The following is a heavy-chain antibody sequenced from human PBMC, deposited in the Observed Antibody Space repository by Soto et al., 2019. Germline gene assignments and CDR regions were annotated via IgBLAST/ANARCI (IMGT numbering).Heavy chain of an antibody. CDR3: ARKRMAATTSGTGWFDP. CDR1: GGSISSTTYY. J-gene: IGHJ5*02. Sequence: SETLSLTCTVSGGSISSTTYYWGWIRQPPGKGLEWIGSVYYSGNTYNNPSLKSRVTISGDTSKNQFSLKLTSVTAADTAVYYCARKRMAATTSGTGWFDPWGQGMLVTVSS. V-gene: IGHV4-39*01. D-gene: IGHD6-13*01. CDR2: VYYSGNT.